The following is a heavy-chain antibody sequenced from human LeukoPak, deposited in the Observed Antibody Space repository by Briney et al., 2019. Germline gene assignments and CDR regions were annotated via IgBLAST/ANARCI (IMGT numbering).Heavy chain of an antibody. J-gene: IGHJ4*02. CDR2: IIPIFGTA. CDR3: ARLQYSYTGFDY. V-gene: IGHV1-69*13. Sequence: GASVKVSCKASGGTFSSYAISWVRQAPGQGLEWMGGIIPIFGTANYAQKFQSRVTITADESTSTAYMELSSLRSEDTAVYYCARLQYSYTGFDYWGQGTLVTVSS. CDR1: GGTFSSYA. D-gene: IGHD5-18*01.